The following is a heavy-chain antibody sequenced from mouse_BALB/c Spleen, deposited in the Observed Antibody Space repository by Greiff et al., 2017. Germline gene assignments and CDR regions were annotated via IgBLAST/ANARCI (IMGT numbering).Heavy chain of an antibody. D-gene: IGHD2-4*01. CDR3: ARDKGLPYAMDY. V-gene: IGHV7-3*02. CDR2: IRNKANGYTT. CDR1: GFTFTDYY. Sequence: EVQLQESGGGLVQPGGSLRLSCATSGFTFTDYYMSWVRQPPGKALEWLGFIRNKANGYTTEYSASVKGRFTISRDNSQSILYLQMNTLRAEDSATYYCARDKGLPYAMDYWGQGTSVTVSS. J-gene: IGHJ4*01.